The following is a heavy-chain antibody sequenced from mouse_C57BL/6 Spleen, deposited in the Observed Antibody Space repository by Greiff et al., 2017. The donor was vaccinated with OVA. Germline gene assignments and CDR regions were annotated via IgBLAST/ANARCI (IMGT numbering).Heavy chain of an antibody. CDR3: ARGGYYYGSSHFFYAMDY. CDR1: GYTFTGYW. Sequence: VKVVESGAELMKPGASVKLSCKATGYTFTGYWIEWVKQRPGHGLEWIGEILPGSGSTNYNEKFKGKATFTADTSSNTAYMQLSSLTTEDSAIYYCARGGYYYGSSHFFYAMDYWGQGTSVTVSS. J-gene: IGHJ4*01. CDR2: ILPGSGST. D-gene: IGHD1-1*01. V-gene: IGHV1-9*01.